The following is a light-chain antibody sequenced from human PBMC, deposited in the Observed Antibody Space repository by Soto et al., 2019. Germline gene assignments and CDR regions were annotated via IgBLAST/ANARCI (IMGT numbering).Light chain of an antibody. J-gene: IGKJ4*01. CDR2: DAS. CDR1: QDFSYF. V-gene: IGKV1-9*01. CDR3: QQLYSFPLT. Sequence: DMQLTQSPAFLSVSIGDRVTITCRASQDFSYFFAGYQQKPGRAPKLLMYDASTLQSGVPSRFSGTGSGTEFTLTISSLQPEDFAPYYCQQLYSFPLTFGRGTKVDIK.